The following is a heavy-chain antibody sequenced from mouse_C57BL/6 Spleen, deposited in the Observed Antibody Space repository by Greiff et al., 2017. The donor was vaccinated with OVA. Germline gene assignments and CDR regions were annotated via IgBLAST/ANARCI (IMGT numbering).Heavy chain of an antibody. CDR3: ARGGDSSGSYAMDY. V-gene: IGHV1-55*01. CDR1: GYTFTSYW. Sequence: QVQLQQPGAELVKPGASVQMSCKASGYTFTSYWITWVKQRPGQGLEWIGDIYPGSGSTNYNEKFKSKATLTVDTSSSTAYMQLSSLTSEDSAVYYCARGGDSSGSYAMDYWGQGTSVTVSS. CDR2: IYPGSGST. D-gene: IGHD3-2*02. J-gene: IGHJ4*01.